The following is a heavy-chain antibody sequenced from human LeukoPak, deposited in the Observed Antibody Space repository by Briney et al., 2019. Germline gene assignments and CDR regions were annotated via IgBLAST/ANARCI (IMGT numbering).Heavy chain of an antibody. D-gene: IGHD1-1*01. V-gene: IGHV3-23*01. J-gene: IGHJ4*02. CDR2: MSGSGGST. CDR1: GFTFSNYA. Sequence: AGGSLRLSCAASGFTFSNYAMSWVRQAPGKGLEWVSSMSGSGGSTYYADSVKGRFTISRDNSKNTLYLQMNNLRAEDTALYYCARDWNGSGTAFDHWGQGTLVTVSS. CDR3: ARDWNGSGTAFDH.